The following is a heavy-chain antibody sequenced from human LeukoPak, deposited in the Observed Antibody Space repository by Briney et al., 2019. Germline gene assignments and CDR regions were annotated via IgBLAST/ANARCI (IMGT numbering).Heavy chain of an antibody. V-gene: IGHV1-8*03. CDR3: ARVRYSSGWGDFDY. Sequence: ASVKVSCKASGYTFTGYYMHWVRQAPGQGLEWMGWINPNSGNTGYAQKFQGRVTITRNTSISTAYMELSSLRSEDTAVYYCARVRYSSGWGDFDYWGQGTLVTVSS. D-gene: IGHD6-19*01. J-gene: IGHJ4*02. CDR2: INPNSGNT. CDR1: GYTFTGYY.